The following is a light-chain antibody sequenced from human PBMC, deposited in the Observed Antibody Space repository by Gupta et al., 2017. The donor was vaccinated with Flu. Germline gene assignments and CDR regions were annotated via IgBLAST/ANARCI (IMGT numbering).Light chain of an antibody. CDR3: QQIDSTPNT. CDR1: QNINNY. CDR2: AAS. V-gene: IGKV1-39*01. J-gene: IGKJ2*01. Sequence: DIQMTQSPSSLSPSVGDRVTISCQASQNINNYLNWFQQKPGKAPKLLVYAASSLQTGVPSRFSGSGSGTEFSLTITSLQPDDLATYYCQQIDSTPNTFGQGTKLEIK.